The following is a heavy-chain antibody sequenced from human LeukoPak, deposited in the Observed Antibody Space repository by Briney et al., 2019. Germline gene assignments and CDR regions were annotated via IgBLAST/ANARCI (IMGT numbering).Heavy chain of an antibody. D-gene: IGHD2-8*02. V-gene: IGHV4-39*01. J-gene: IGHJ6*03. Sequence: SETLSLTCSVSGGSIESYYWGWIRQPPGKGLEWIETVYYSGSTYYNPSLKSRVTISVDTSKNQFSLKLNSVTAADTAVYYCAKSGSTGDMDVWGKGTTVTVSS. CDR2: VYYSGST. CDR3: AKSGSTGDMDV. CDR1: GGSIESYY.